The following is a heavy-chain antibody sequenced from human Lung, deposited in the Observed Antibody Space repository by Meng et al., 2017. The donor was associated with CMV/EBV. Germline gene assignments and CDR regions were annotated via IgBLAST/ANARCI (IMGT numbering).Heavy chain of an antibody. J-gene: IGHJ4*02. Sequence: SLKIXCSASGCTFRDGGLHWVRHASGRGLAWIGRIRNRANSHATAYVASLKGRFTISRDDSKNTMYLHMNSLKTDDTAVYYCSRGDSNGPLDWGPGTLVTVSS. V-gene: IGHV3-73*01. D-gene: IGHD3-22*01. CDR2: IRNRANSHAT. CDR3: SRGDSNGPLD. CDR1: GCTFRDGG.